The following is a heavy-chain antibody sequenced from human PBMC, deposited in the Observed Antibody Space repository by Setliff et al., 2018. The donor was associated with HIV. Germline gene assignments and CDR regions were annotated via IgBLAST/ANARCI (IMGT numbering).Heavy chain of an antibody. CDR2: FDPQDGKT. J-gene: IGHJ4*02. D-gene: IGHD5-18*01. Sequence: GASVKVSCKISGYTLTEVSMHWVRQAPGKGLEWMGYFDPQDGKTMYAQKFQGRVIMTEDTSTDTAYMELSSLTSEDTAVYYCATRTRWIQLSFDGIFDYWGQGTPVTVSS. CDR1: GYTLTEVS. CDR3: ATRTRWIQLSFDGIFDY. V-gene: IGHV1-24*01.